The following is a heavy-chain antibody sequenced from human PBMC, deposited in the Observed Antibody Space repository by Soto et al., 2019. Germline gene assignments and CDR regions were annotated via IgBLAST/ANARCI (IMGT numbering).Heavy chain of an antibody. Sequence: SLKISCKGSGYHFAGYWIAWVRPMPGKGLELMGIIYPSDSDTRYRPSFQGQVTISADKAISSAYLQWSSLRASDTARYYCARGGVSTRTFDYWGQGTPVTVSS. CDR1: GYHFAGYW. J-gene: IGHJ4*02. V-gene: IGHV5-51*01. CDR2: IYPSDSDT. D-gene: IGHD3-3*01. CDR3: ARGGVSTRTFDY.